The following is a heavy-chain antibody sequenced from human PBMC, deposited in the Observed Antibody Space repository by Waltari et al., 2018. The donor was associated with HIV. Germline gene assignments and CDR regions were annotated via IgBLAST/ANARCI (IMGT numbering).Heavy chain of an antibody. V-gene: IGHV3-33*01. CDR1: GFSLSSYG. CDR3: ARGEGGYTYGYNWLDL. J-gene: IGHJ5*02. D-gene: IGHD1-26*01. Sequence: QVQVVESGGSLVQPGWSRRLSCAASGFSLSSYGMHWVRQAPGKGVEWVELIWYDGSKKYYGDSVKGRFTIFSDKSKNTVFLQMTRLRVEDTATYYCARGEGGYTYGYNWLDLWGQGTVVTVSS. CDR2: IWYDGSKK.